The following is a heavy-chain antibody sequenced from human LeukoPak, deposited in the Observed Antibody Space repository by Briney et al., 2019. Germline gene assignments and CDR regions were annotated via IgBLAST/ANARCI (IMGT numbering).Heavy chain of an antibody. CDR3: ARDSSGYEFRAFDI. Sequence: SQTLSLTCTVSGGSISSGGYSWSWIRQHPGKGLEWIGYIYYSGSTYYNPSLKSRVTISVDTSKNQFSLKLSSVTAADTAVYYCARDSSGYEFRAFDIWGQGKMVTVFS. J-gene: IGHJ3*02. CDR2: IYYSGST. CDR1: GGSISSGGYS. D-gene: IGHD3-22*01. V-gene: IGHV4-31*03.